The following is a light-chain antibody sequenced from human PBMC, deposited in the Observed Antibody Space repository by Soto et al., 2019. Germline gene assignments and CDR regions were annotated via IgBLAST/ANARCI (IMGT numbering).Light chain of an antibody. CDR1: QSINAW. CDR3: QHYDSYSSIA. J-gene: IGKJ5*01. CDR2: QAS. V-gene: IGKV1-5*03. Sequence: DIQMTQSPSTLSASVGDRVTIACRASQSINAWLAWYQQKPGKAPNLLIYQASTLQIGVPSRFSGSGSGTECTLTINSLQPDDFATYFCQHYDSYSSIAFGQGTRLEIK.